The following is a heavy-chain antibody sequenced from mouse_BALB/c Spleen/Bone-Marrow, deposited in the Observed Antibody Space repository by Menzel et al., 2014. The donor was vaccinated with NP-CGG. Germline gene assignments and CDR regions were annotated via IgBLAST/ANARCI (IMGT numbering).Heavy chain of an antibody. V-gene: IGHV1-14*01. CDR1: GYTFTTYV. CDR3: ARRISDGFYLDY. D-gene: IGHD2-3*01. J-gene: IGHJ2*01. CDR2: INPYNDGT. Sequence: EVQLQQSGPELVKPGALVKMSCKASGYTFTTYVMHWVKQKPGQGLEWIGYINPYNDGTKYNEKFKGKSTLTSDKSSNTAYMELSSLTSEDSAVYYCARRISDGFYLDYWGQGITPTVSS.